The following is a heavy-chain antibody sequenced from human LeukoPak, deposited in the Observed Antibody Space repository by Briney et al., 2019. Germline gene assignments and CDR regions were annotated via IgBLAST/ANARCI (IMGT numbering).Heavy chain of an antibody. D-gene: IGHD3-9*01. Sequence: ASVKVSCKASGYTFTSYGFNWVRQAPGQGLEWMGWIIAYNGNTNHAQKLQGRVTMTTDTSTSTAYMELRSLRSDDTAVYYCARAGYDLLTLAPDPANDYWGQGTLVTVSS. CDR3: ARAGYDLLTLAPDPANDY. CDR1: GYTFTSYG. V-gene: IGHV1-18*01. CDR2: IIAYNGNT. J-gene: IGHJ4*02.